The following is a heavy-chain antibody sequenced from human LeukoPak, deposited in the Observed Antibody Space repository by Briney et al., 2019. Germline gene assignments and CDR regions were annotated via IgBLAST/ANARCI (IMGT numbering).Heavy chain of an antibody. Sequence: GGSLRLSCAASGFTFNTYAMNWVRQAPGKGLEWVSVISVSGYSTYYADSVKGRFTISRDNSKNTLHLQMHSLRAEDTAVYYCAQNLDSNSYHTDDAFDIWGHGTVVTVSS. CDR1: GFTFNTYA. CDR3: AQNLDSNSYHTDDAFDI. J-gene: IGHJ3*02. D-gene: IGHD3-22*01. V-gene: IGHV3-23*01. CDR2: ISVSGYST.